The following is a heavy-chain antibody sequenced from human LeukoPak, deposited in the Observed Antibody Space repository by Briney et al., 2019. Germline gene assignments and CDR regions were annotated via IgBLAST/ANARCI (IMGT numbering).Heavy chain of an antibody. CDR2: IYTSGST. Sequence: SETLSLTCTVSGGFISSYYWSWIRQPAGKGLEGIGRIYTSGSTNYNPSLKSRVIMSVDTSKNQFSLKLNSVTAADTAVYYCARGIRLGYGSGRDWFDPWGQGTLVTVSS. D-gene: IGHD3-10*01. CDR3: ARGIRLGYGSGRDWFDP. CDR1: GGFISSYY. V-gene: IGHV4-4*07. J-gene: IGHJ5*02.